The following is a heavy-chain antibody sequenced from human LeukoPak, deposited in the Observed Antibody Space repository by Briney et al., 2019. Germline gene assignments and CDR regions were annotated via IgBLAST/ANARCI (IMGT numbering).Heavy chain of an antibody. CDR1: GYTFTGYY. D-gene: IGHD2-2*01. J-gene: IGHJ5*02. V-gene: IGHV1-2*02. Sequence: GASVNVSCKASGYTFTGYYMHWVRQAPGQGLEWMGWINPNSGGTNYAQKFQGRVTMTRDTSISTAYMELSSLRSDDTAVYYCARDIRGDCSSTSCLNWFDPWGQGTLVTVSS. CDR3: ARDIRGDCSSTSCLNWFDP. CDR2: INPNSGGT.